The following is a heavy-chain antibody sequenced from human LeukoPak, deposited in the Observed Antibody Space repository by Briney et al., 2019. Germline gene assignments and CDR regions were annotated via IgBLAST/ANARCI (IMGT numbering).Heavy chain of an antibody. CDR2: ISAYNGIT. D-gene: IGHD6-13*01. CDR1: GYTFIGYY. Sequence: ASVKVSCKASGYTFIGYYLHWMRQAPGQGLEWMGWISAYNGITDYAQKLQGRVTMTTDTSTSTAYMELRRLRSDDTAVYYCTRDQSWQQLGGPPFDFWGQGTLVTVSS. CDR3: TRDQSWQQLGGPPFDF. V-gene: IGHV1-18*04. J-gene: IGHJ4*02.